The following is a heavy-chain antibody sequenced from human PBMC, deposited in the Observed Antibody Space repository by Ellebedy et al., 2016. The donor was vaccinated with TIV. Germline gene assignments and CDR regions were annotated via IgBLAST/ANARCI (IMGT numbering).Heavy chain of an antibody. CDR1: SYMFTNYG. J-gene: IGHJ4*02. D-gene: IGHD1-26*01. CDR3: ARDEKNRAQWDK. Sequence: ASVKVSXKASSYMFTNYGISWVRHVPGQGPEWMGWISPYGVTNFNPRFRDRVNMTADTSTSTVYMEMRSLTSVDTAVYYCARDEKNRAQWDKWGQGTLVTVSS. V-gene: IGHV1-18*01. CDR2: ISPYGVT.